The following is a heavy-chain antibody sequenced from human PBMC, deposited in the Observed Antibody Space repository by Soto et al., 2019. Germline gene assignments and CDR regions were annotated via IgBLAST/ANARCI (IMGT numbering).Heavy chain of an antibody. CDR1: GGSISSYY. CDR3: AREPPRGSYRTVYFDY. V-gene: IGHV4-59*01. D-gene: IGHD1-26*01. Sequence: PSETLSLTCTVSGGSISSYYWSWIRQPPGKGLEWIGYIYYSGSTNYNPSLKSRVTISVDTSKNQFSLKLSSVTAADTAVYYCAREPPRGSYRTVYFDYWGQGTPVPVYS. CDR2: IYYSGST. J-gene: IGHJ4*02.